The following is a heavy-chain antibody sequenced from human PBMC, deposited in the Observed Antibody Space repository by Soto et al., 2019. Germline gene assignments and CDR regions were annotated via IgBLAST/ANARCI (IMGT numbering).Heavy chain of an antibody. Sequence: QVHLVQSGAEVKKPGSSVKVSCKYSGGTFRTESINWVRQAPGQGLEWMGGILPFFGTADYAPRFQDRVTITADGSTTTAYIELSSLTSQDTAVYFCARAHEYGGNSDAFDVWGQGTMVTVSS. V-gene: IGHV1-69*13. CDR1: GGTFRTES. D-gene: IGHD4-17*01. CDR2: ILPFFGTA. J-gene: IGHJ3*01. CDR3: ARAHEYGGNSDAFDV.